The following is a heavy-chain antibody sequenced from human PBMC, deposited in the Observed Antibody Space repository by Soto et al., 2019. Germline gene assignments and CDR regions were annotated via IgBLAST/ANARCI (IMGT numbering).Heavy chain of an antibody. CDR1: GFTFSRYG. V-gene: IGHV3-33*01. J-gene: IGHJ3*01. CDR3: ASDVGSQGV. D-gene: IGHD2-15*01. Sequence: QVQLVESGGGVVQPGRSLRLSCAASGFTFSRYGMHWVRQAPGKGLEWVAVIWYDGSTEYYADSVKGRFTISRDNSKNPVYLQMNSLRVEDTAGYYCASDVGSQGVWGQGTMVTVSS. CDR2: IWYDGSTE.